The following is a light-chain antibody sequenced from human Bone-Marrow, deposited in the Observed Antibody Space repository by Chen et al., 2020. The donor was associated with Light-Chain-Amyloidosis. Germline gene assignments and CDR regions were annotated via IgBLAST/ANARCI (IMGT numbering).Light chain of an antibody. CDR3: SSATSSSTLGVV. V-gene: IGLV2-14*01. J-gene: IGLJ2*01. CDR2: DVS. Sequence: QSALTQPASVSGSPGQSITISCTGTSSDVGGYNYVSWYQQHPAKAPKLLIYDVSNRPSGVSNRVSGSKYGSTASRNISGLQAEDEADYYCSSATSSSTLGVVFGGGTKLTVL. CDR1: SSDVGGYNY.